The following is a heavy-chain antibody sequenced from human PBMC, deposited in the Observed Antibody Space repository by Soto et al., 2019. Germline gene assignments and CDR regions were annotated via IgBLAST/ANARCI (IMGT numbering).Heavy chain of an antibody. V-gene: IGHV3-23*01. Sequence: GGSLRLSCAASGFIFRDYAMNWVRQAPGKGLEWVSDISGSGDSARYADSVKGRFTISRDNSRDTLYLHMNSLRVDDTAVYYCGRERRGSGWSVCDFWGQGDLVTVSS. CDR3: GRERRGSGWSVCDF. D-gene: IGHD6-19*01. CDR1: GFIFRDYA. CDR2: ISGSGDSA. J-gene: IGHJ4*02.